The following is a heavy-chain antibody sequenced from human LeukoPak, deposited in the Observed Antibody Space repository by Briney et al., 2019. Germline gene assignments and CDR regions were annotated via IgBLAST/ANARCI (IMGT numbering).Heavy chain of an antibody. J-gene: IGHJ4*02. CDR1: GFTFSSYG. V-gene: IGHV3-30*18. CDR3: AKSNSGWYVPPSD. Sequence: GGSLRLSCAASGFTFSSYGMHWVRQAPGKGLEWVAVISYDGSHAYYADSAKGRFTISRDNSKNTLYLQMNSLRAEDTAVYYCAKSNSGWYVPPSDWGQGTLVTVSS. D-gene: IGHD6-19*01. CDR2: ISYDGSHA.